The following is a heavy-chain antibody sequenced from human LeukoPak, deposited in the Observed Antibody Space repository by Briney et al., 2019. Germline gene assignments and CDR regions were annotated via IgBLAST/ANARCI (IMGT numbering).Heavy chain of an antibody. CDR1: GFVFSHCT. D-gene: IGHD3-10*01. J-gene: IGHJ4*02. V-gene: IGHV3-23*01. Sequence: AGGSLRLSCAVSGFVFSHCTMTWVRQGPGKGLEWVSSINGSGDVTLYADSVMGRFTISRDNAKNTVSLQMNNLRAEDTAVYYCAKSDCGSDGCKLLNYWGQGTLVTASS. CDR2: INGSGDVT. CDR3: AKSDCGSDGCKLLNY.